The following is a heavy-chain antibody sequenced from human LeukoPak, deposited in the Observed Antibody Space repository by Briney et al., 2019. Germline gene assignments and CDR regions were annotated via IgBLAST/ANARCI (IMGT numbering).Heavy chain of an antibody. Sequence: KPSETLSLTCTVSGYSISSGYYWGWIRQPPGKGLEWIGSIYHSGSTYYNPSLKSRVTISVDTSKNQFSLRLSSVTAADPAVNYWASRANRGRTKGAFDIWGQGTMVTVPS. J-gene: IGHJ3*02. D-gene: IGHD1-26*01. CDR1: GYSISSGYY. CDR2: IYHSGST. V-gene: IGHV4-38-2*02. CDR3: ASRANRGRTKGAFDI.